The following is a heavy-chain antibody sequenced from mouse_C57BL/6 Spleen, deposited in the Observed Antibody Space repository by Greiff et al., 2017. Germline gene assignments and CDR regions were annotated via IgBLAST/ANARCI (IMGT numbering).Heavy chain of an antibody. CDR1: GFTFSDYY. CDR3: ARGSYYYGSSYGYFDV. D-gene: IGHD1-1*01. Sequence: EVKLMESEGGLVQPGSSMKLSCTASGFTFSDYYMAWVRQVPEKGLEWVANINYDGSSTYYLDSLKSRFIISRDNAKNILYLQMSSLKSEDTATYYCARGSYYYGSSYGYFDVWGTGTTVTVSS. CDR2: INYDGSST. J-gene: IGHJ1*03. V-gene: IGHV5-16*01.